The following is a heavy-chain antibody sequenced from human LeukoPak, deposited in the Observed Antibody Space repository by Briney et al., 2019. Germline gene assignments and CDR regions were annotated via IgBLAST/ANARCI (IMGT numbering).Heavy chain of an antibody. CDR1: GFTFSSYW. CDR2: INSDGGST. V-gene: IGHV3-74*01. CDR3: ARAYDSSGYWFDP. J-gene: IGHJ5*02. Sequence: GGSLRLSCAASGFTFSSYWMHWVRQAPGKGLVWVSRINSDGGSTNYADSVKGRFTISRDNAKNTLYLQMNSLRAEDTAVYYCARAYDSSGYWFDPWGQGTLVTVSS. D-gene: IGHD3-22*01.